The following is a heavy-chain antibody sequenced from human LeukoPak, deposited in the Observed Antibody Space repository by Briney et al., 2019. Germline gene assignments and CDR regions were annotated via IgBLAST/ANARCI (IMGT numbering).Heavy chain of an antibody. CDR1: GFTFSSYG. CDR2: IKQDGSEK. D-gene: IGHD1-14*01. CDR3: ASGFTGKRF. Sequence: PGGSLRLSCAASGFTFSSYGMHWVRQAPGKGLEWVANIKQDGSEKNYVDSVKGRFTISRDNARNSLYLQMNSLRAEDTAVYYCASGFTGKRFWGQGTLVTVSS. J-gene: IGHJ4*02. V-gene: IGHV3-7*01.